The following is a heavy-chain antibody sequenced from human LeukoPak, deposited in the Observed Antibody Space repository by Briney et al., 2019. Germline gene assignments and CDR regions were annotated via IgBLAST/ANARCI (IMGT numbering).Heavy chain of an antibody. CDR2: ISAYNGNT. Sequence: ASVKVSCKASGYTFTSYGISWVRQAPGQGLEWMGWISAYNGNTNYAQKLQGRVTMTTDTSTSTAYMELRSLRSDDTAVYYCARDVDTAHIRIYYYYYMDVWGKGTTVTVSS. CDR1: GYTFTSYG. V-gene: IGHV1-18*01. CDR3: ARDVDTAHIRIYYYYYMDV. J-gene: IGHJ6*03. D-gene: IGHD5-18*01.